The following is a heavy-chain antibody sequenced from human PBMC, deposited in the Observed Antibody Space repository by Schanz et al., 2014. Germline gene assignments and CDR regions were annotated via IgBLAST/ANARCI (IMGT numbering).Heavy chain of an antibody. CDR3: ARSAGRDFWSGYYTRFDY. CDR1: EFTFSSYK. CDR2: ISSSGSYI. J-gene: IGHJ4*02. V-gene: IGHV3-21*04. D-gene: IGHD3-3*01. Sequence: QLVGSGGGLIQPGGSLRLSCTASEFTFSSYKMNWVRQAPGKGLEWVSSISSSGSYIHYADSVKGRFTISRDNAKNSLYLQMNSLRSDDTAVYYCARSAGRDFWSGYYTRFDYWGQGTLVTVSS.